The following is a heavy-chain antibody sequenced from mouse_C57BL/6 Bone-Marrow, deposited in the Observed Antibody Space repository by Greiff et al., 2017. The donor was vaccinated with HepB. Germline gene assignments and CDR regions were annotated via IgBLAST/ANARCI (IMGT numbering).Heavy chain of an antibody. Sequence: EVHLVESGGGLVQPGGSLSLSCAASGFTFTDYYMSWVRQPPGKALEWLGFIRNKANGYTTEYSASVKGRFTISRDNSQNILYLQMNALRAEDSATYYCARSRGYYRPWFAYWGQGTLVTVSA. D-gene: IGHD2-3*01. CDR1: GFTFTDYY. J-gene: IGHJ3*01. V-gene: IGHV7-3*01. CDR3: ARSRGYYRPWFAY. CDR2: IRNKANGYTT.